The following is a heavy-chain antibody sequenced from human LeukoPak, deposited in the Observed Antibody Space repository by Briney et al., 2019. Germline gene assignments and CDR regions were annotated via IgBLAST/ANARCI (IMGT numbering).Heavy chain of an antibody. V-gene: IGHV3-23*01. D-gene: IGHD3-22*01. CDR2: ISGSGGST. J-gene: IGHJ4*02. Sequence: GGSLRLSCAASGFTFSSYAMSWVRQAPGKGLEWVSAISGSGGSTYYADSVKGRFTIPRDNSKNTLYLQMNSLRAEDTAVYYCAKAEDYYDSSGYNFAAGYWGQGTLVTVSS. CDR3: AKAEDYYDSSGYNFAAGY. CDR1: GFTFSSYA.